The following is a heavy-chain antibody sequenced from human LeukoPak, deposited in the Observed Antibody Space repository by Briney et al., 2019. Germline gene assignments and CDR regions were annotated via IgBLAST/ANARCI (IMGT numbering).Heavy chain of an antibody. D-gene: IGHD1-26*01. V-gene: IGHV1-69*04. CDR1: GGTFSSYA. J-gene: IGHJ2*01. CDR2: IIPILGIA. Sequence: SVKVSCKASGGTFSSYAISWVRQAPGQGLEWMGRIIPILGIANYALKLQGRVTMTTDTSTSTAYMELRSLRSDDTAVYYCARSGGTGNYWYFDLWGRGTLVTVSS. CDR3: ARSGGTGNYWYFDL.